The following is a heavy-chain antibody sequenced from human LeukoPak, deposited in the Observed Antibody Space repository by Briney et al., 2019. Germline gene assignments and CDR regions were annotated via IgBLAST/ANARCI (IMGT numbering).Heavy chain of an antibody. V-gene: IGHV4-4*07. Sequence: SETLSLTCTVSGGSINNYYWSWIRQPAGKALEWIGHIYSDGRTNYNPSLQSRVTMSVDTSSSHLSLVLTSVTAADTAVYYCARDRLVSSSPTYFYYYMDVWGRGTTVIVSS. CDR1: GGSINNYY. CDR2: IYSDGRT. J-gene: IGHJ6*03. CDR3: ARDRLVSSSPTYFYYYMDV. D-gene: IGHD6-6*01.